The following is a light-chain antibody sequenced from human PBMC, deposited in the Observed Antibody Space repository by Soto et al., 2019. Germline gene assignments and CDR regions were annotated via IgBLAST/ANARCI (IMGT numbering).Light chain of an antibody. CDR2: GAS. Sequence: DIVMTQSPATLSVSPGETATLSCRASQTIGSDLAWYQQKPGQTPRLLIFGASNRATVIPARFSGSGSGTDFTLTISSLQSDDFAVYYCHHYNNFPPYTFGQGTKLEIK. CDR1: QTIGSD. V-gene: IGKV3D-15*01. CDR3: HHYNNFPPYT. J-gene: IGKJ2*01.